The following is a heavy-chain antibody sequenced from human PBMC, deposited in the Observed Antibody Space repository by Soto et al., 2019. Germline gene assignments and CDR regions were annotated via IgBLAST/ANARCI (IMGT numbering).Heavy chain of an antibody. D-gene: IGHD6-19*01. CDR2: INAGNGNT. J-gene: IGHJ3*02. CDR3: ARGDSSGWFYAFDI. Sequence: ASVKVSCKASGYTFTSYAMHWVRQAPGQRLEWMGWINAGNGNTKYSQKFQGRVTITRDTSASTAYMELSSLRSEDTAVYYCARGDSSGWFYAFDIWGQGTMVTVS. V-gene: IGHV1-3*01. CDR1: GYTFTSYA.